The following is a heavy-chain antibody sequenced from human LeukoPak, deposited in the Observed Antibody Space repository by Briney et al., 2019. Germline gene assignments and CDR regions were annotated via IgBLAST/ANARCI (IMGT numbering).Heavy chain of an antibody. D-gene: IGHD2-21*02. V-gene: IGHV3-30*04. CDR3: ARARGDSTFRTFDI. J-gene: IGHJ3*02. Sequence: GGSLRLSCAASGFTFSSYAMHWVRQAPGKGLEWVAVISYDGSNQYYADSVKGRFTISRDNSKNTLYLQMISLRAEDTAVYYCARARGDSTFRTFDIWGQGTMVTVSS. CDR2: ISYDGSNQ. CDR1: GFTFSSYA.